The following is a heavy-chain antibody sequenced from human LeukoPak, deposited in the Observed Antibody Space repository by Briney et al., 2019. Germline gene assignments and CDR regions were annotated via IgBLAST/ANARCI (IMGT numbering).Heavy chain of an antibody. J-gene: IGHJ4*02. V-gene: IGHV3-7*05. D-gene: IGHD4-23*01. CDR1: GFTLNNYW. CDR2: IKQDGSEK. CDR3: ARVRGDTCGNSDY. Sequence: GGSLRLSCAASGFTLNNYWMSWFCQAPGKGLEWVANIKQDGSEKYYVDSVKGRFTISRDNAKNLLYLQMNTLRAEDTAVYYCARVRGDTCGNSDYWGQGTPVTVSS.